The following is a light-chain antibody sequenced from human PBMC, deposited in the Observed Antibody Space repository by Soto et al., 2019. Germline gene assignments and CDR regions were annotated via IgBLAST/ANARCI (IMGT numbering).Light chain of an antibody. CDR1: QSVSSD. J-gene: IGKJ4*01. CDR3: QQYNEWPLT. Sequence: EIVMTQYPATLSVSPGERATLSCSASQSVSSDLAWYQQEPGQAPRLLIYGASTRATGIPATFSGSGSGTELTLTITSLQSEDFAVYYCQQYNEWPLTFGGGTKLEIK. CDR2: GAS. V-gene: IGKV3-15*01.